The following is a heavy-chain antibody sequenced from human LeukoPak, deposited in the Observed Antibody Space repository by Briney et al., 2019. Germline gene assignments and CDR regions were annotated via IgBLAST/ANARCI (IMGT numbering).Heavy chain of an antibody. Sequence: GGSLRLSCAASGFTFSGYGMHWVRQAPDKGLEWVALISSDGSNRIYVDSVKGRFSISRDNSKNTLYLQVNSLRIEDTAVYYCAKDFRVAEELWFGELWNAFDIWGQGIRVAVSS. D-gene: IGHD3-10*01. CDR3: AKDFRVAEELWFGELWNAFDI. J-gene: IGHJ3*02. CDR1: GFTFSGYG. CDR2: ISSDGSNR. V-gene: IGHV3-30*18.